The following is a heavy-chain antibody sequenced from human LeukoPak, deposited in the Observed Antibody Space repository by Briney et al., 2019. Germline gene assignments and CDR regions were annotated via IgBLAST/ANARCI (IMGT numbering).Heavy chain of an antibody. CDR1: GGSISSGDYY. J-gene: IGHJ4*02. CDR2: IYYSGST. Sequence: TPSETLSLTCTVSGGSISSGDYYWSWIRLPPGKGLEWIGYIYYSGSTYYNPSLKSRVTILVDTSKNQFSLKLSSVTAADTGVYYCASRKYCTNGKCSRGPFDYWGQGTLVTVSS. V-gene: IGHV4-30-4*01. CDR3: ASRKYCTNGKCSRGPFDY. D-gene: IGHD2-8*01.